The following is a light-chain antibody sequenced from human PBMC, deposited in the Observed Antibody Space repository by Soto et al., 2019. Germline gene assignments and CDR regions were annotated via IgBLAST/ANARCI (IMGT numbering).Light chain of an antibody. V-gene: IGLV2-14*03. Sequence: QSALAQPASVSGSRGQSITISCTGTSSDVGRYNYVSWFQQHPGKDPKLIIYDVNNWPSGVSDRFSGSKSGNTASLTISGLQPEDEADYYGCSFTTSSTFVFGTGTKVTVL. J-gene: IGLJ1*01. CDR3: CSFTTSSTFV. CDR2: DVN. CDR1: SSDVGRYNY.